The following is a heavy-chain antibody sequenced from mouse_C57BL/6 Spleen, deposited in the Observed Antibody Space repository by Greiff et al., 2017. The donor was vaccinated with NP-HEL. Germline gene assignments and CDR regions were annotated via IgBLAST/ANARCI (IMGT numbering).Heavy chain of an antibody. V-gene: IGHV3-6*01. CDR2: ISYDGSN. CDR3: ARGWDSYWYFDV. Sequence: EVKLQESGPGLVKPSQSLSLTCSVTGYSITSGYYWNWIRQFPGNKLEWMGYISYDGSNNYNPSLKNRISITRDTSKNQFFLKLNSVTTEDTATYYCARGWDSYWYFDVWGTGTTVTVSS. J-gene: IGHJ1*03. D-gene: IGHD1-1*02. CDR1: GYSITSGYY.